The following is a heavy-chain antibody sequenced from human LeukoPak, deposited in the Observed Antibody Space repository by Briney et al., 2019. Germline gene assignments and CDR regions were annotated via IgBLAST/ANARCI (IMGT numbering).Heavy chain of an antibody. CDR2: IYYSGST. J-gene: IGHJ4*02. Sequence: SETLSLTCTVSGGSISSYYWSWIRQPPGKGLEWIGYIYYSGSTNYNPSLKSRVTVSGDTSKNQFSLRLSSVTAADTAVYYCARASYSYDINGWVPFDYWGQGTLVTVSS. CDR1: GGSISSYY. D-gene: IGHD3-22*01. V-gene: IGHV4-59*08. CDR3: ARASYSYDINGWVPFDY.